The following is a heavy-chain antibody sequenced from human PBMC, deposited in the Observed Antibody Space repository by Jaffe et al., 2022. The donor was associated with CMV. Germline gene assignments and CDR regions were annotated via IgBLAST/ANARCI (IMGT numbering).Heavy chain of an antibody. CDR1: GGSISSYY. D-gene: IGHD3-22*01. CDR3: ARGAGSVIYDSSGYSFNYYYYGMDV. V-gene: IGHV4-59*01. Sequence: QVQLQESGPGLVKPSETLSLTCTVSGGSISSYYWSWIRQPPGKGLEWIGYIYYSGSTNYNPSLKSRVTISVDTSKNQFSLKLSSVTAADTAVYYCARGAGSVIYDSSGYSFNYYYYGMDVWGQGTTVTVSS. CDR2: IYYSGST. J-gene: IGHJ6*02.